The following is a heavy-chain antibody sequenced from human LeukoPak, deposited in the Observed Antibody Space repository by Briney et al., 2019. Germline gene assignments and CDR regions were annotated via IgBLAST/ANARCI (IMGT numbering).Heavy chain of an antibody. J-gene: IGHJ6*03. CDR2: INDSGRT. CDR1: GGSFGNYY. Sequence: SETLSLTCAVYGGSFGNYYWSWIRQPPGKGLEWIGEINDSGRTNYNPSLMSRVTVSVDTSKKQSSLRLTSVTATDTAVYYCARRWNYGRNYYIDVWGKGATVSVSS. V-gene: IGHV4-34*01. D-gene: IGHD1-7*01. CDR3: ARRWNYGRNYYIDV.